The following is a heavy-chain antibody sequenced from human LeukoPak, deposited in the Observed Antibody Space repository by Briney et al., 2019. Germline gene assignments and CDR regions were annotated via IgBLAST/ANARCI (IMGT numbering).Heavy chain of an antibody. CDR2: INHSGST. D-gene: IGHD3-9*01. V-gene: IGHV4-34*01. Sequence: PSETLSPTCAVYGGSFSGYYYSWIRQPPGKGLEWIGEINHSGSTNYNPSLKSRVTISVDTSKNQFSLKLSSVTAADTAVYYCARAPLRYFDWSPDWFDPWGQGTLVTVSS. CDR3: ARAPLRYFDWSPDWFDP. J-gene: IGHJ5*02. CDR1: GGSFSGYY.